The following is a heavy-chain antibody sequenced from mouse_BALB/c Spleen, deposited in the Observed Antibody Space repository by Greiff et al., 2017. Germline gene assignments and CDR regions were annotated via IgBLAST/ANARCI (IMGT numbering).Heavy chain of an antibody. CDR1: GFTFSSYA. Sequence: EVQGVESGGGLVKPGGSLKLSCAASGFTFSSYAMSWVRQTPEKRLEWVASISSGGSTYYPDSVKGRFTISRDNARNILYLQMSSLRSEDTAMYYCAREGIGYFDYWGQGTTLTVSS. J-gene: IGHJ2*01. V-gene: IGHV5-6-5*01. CDR3: AREGIGYFDY. CDR2: ISSGGST.